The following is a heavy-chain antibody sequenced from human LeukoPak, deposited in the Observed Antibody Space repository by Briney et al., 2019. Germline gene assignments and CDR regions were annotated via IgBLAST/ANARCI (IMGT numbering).Heavy chain of an antibody. CDR3: ARHVHSSGRFDY. CDR1: GGSISSYY. Sequence: SETLSLTCSVSGGSISSYYWSWIRQPPGKGLEWIGYIYYSGSTNYNPSLKSRVTMSVDTSNNQFSLKVSSVTAADTAVYYCARHVHSSGRFDYWGQGTLVTVSS. CDR2: IYYSGST. J-gene: IGHJ4*02. D-gene: IGHD6-19*01. V-gene: IGHV4-59*08.